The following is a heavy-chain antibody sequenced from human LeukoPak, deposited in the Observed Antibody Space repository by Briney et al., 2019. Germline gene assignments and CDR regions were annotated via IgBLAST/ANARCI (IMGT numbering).Heavy chain of an antibody. Sequence: SETLSLTCAVYGGSFSGYYWSWLRQPPGKGLEWIGYIYYSGSTNYNPSLKSRVTISVDTSKNQFSLKLSSVTAADTAVYYCARSDASYYYGSGRFCLDYWGQGTLVTVSS. CDR2: IYYSGST. CDR3: ARSDASYYYGSGRFCLDY. D-gene: IGHD3-10*01. CDR1: GGSFSGYY. J-gene: IGHJ4*02. V-gene: IGHV4-59*01.